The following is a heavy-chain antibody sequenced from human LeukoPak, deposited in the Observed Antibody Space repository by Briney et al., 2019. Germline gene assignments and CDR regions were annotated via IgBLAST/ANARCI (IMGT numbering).Heavy chain of an antibody. CDR1: GFNFGIHG. D-gene: IGHD6-25*01. J-gene: IGHJ4*02. CDR2: IWHDGSNE. V-gene: IGHV3-33*01. Sequence: GGSLRLSCAASGFNFGIHGMHWVRQAPGKGLEWLAIIWHDGSNEYYEDSVKGRFTISRDNSKNTVYLQMDSLRAEDTAVYYCARTDRTIPAAVHFDYWGQGTLVTVSP. CDR3: ARTDRTIPAAVHFDY.